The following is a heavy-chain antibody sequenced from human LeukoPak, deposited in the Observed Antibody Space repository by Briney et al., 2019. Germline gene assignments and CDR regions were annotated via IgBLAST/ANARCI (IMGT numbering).Heavy chain of an antibody. V-gene: IGHV3-9*01. J-gene: IGHJ6*03. Sequence: PGRSLRLSCAASGFTFDDYAMHWVRQAQGKGLEWVSGISWNSGSIGYADSVKGRFTISRDNAKNSLYLQMNSLRAEDTALYYCAKGYYYYYYMDVWGKGTTVTVSS. CDR2: ISWNSGSI. CDR3: AKGYYYYYYMDV. CDR1: GFTFDDYA.